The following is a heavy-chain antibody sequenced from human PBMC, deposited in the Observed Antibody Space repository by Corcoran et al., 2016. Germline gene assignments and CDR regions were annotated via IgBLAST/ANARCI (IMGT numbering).Heavy chain of an antibody. CDR1: GYTFTGYS. J-gene: IGHJ4*02. CDR3: SRSPIFGMVIIPVFDY. D-gene: IGHD3-3*01. Sequence: QVQLVQSGAEVKKPGASVKVSCKASGYTFTGYSMHWVRQAPGQGLEWMGWINPNSGGTNYAQKFQGRVTITRDTSISTAYMELSRLRSDDTAVYFCSRSPIFGMVIIPVFDYWGQGTLVTVSS. CDR2: INPNSGGT. V-gene: IGHV1-2*02.